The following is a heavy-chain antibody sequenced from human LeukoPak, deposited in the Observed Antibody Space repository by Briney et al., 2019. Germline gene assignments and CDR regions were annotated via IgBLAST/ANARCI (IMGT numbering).Heavy chain of an antibody. CDR1: GGSFSGFF. Sequence: SETLSLTCTVSGGSFSGFFWSWIRQPPGKGLEWIGYIFDTGSTSYNPSLEGRVSISLDTSKNQFFLKLGSVTAADTAVYYCARTNAFDIRGQGTLVTVAS. CDR2: IFDTGST. J-gene: IGHJ3*02. V-gene: IGHV4-59*01. CDR3: ARTNAFDI.